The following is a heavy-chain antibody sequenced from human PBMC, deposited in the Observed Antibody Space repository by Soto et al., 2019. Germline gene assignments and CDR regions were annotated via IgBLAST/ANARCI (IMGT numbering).Heavy chain of an antibody. Sequence: SETLSLTCAVSGGSISSGGYSWSWIRQPPGKGLEWIGYIYHSGSTYYNPSLKSRVTISVDRSKNQFSLKLSSVTAADTAVYYCARAPGMRTEGFDPWGQGALVTVSS. CDR1: GGSISSGGYS. J-gene: IGHJ5*02. D-gene: IGHD2-21*02. CDR3: ARAPGMRTEGFDP. V-gene: IGHV4-30-2*01. CDR2: IYHSGST.